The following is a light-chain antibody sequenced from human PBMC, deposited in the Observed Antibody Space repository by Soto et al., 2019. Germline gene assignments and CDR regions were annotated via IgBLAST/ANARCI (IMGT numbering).Light chain of an antibody. J-gene: IGKJ2*01. CDR2: MVS. Sequence: DVVMTQSPLSLSVTLGQPASISCRSSQSLAVSNGKTYFFWFRQRPGQSPRRLIYMVSNRDSGVPDRFRGTGSVTDFTLKITRVEADDVGVYYCMQSAHWPHTFGQGTKVDIK. CDR1: QSLAVSNGKTY. V-gene: IGKV2-30*01. CDR3: MQSAHWPHT.